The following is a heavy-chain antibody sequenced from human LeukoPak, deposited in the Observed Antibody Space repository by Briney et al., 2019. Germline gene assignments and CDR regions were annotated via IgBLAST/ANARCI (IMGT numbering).Heavy chain of an antibody. J-gene: IGHJ3*02. CDR2: IHYSEST. V-gene: IGHV4-59*08. D-gene: IGHD3-10*01. CDR3: ASRSGSFSDALDI. CDR1: GGSISGYY. Sequence: SETLTLTCTVSGGSISGYYWGWIRQPPGKGLEWIGYIHYSESTKYNPSLKSRVTMSVDTSKNQFSLKLSSVTAADTAVYYCASRSGSFSDALDIWGQGTLVTVSS.